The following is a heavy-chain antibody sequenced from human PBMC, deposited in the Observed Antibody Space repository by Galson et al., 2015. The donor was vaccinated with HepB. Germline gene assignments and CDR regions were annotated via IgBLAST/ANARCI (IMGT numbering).Heavy chain of an antibody. Sequence: SLRLSCAASGFALSSHDIHWVRQTTGKSLEWVSAIGTAGDTYYGDSVKGRFTISRDDAKNSIYVQMNNLRAGDTALYYCVRENSGGYALDYWGQGALVTVSS. D-gene: IGHD3-22*01. J-gene: IGHJ4*02. V-gene: IGHV3-13*01. CDR3: VRENSGGYALDY. CDR1: GFALSSHD. CDR2: IGTAGDT.